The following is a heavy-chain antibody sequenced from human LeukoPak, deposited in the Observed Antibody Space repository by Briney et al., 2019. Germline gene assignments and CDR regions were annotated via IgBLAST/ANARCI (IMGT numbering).Heavy chain of an antibody. Sequence: GGYLRRYCTASRFTICNLWMTRVRPAPGKGLEWVASIKQDGSEKQYVGTVRGRFTIYRDNAKNVLDLQMDSLSAEDTALYYCAKDIHYFQSDYWGQGTLVSVSS. CDR3: AKDIHYFQSDY. V-gene: IGHV3-7*01. J-gene: IGHJ4*02. CDR2: IKQDGSEK. D-gene: IGHD3-10*01. CDR1: RFTICNLW.